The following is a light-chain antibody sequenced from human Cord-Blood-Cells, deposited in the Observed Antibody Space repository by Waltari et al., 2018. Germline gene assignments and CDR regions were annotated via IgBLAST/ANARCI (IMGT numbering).Light chain of an antibody. J-gene: IGLJ3*02. CDR3: CSYAGSSTFWV. CDR1: SSDVGSYNL. Sequence: QSALTQPASVSGSPGHSITISCTGTSSDVGSYNLVSRYQQHPRKAPKLMIYQGSKRPSGVSNRFSGSKSGNTASLTISGLQAEDEADYYCCSYAGSSTFWVFGGGTKLTVL. V-gene: IGLV2-23*03. CDR2: QGS.